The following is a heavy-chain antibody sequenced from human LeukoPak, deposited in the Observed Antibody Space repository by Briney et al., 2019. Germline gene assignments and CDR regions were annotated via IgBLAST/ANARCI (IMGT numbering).Heavy chain of an antibody. CDR3: ARESYDSSGCDY. CDR2: INPNSGGT. V-gene: IGHV1-2*02. CDR1: GYTFTGYY. D-gene: IGHD3-22*01. J-gene: IGHJ4*02. Sequence: ASAKVSCKASGYTFTGYYMHWVRQAPGQGLEWMGWINPNSGGTNYAQKFQGRVTMTRDTSISTAYMELSRLRSDDTAVYYCARESYDSSGCDYWGQGTLVTVSS.